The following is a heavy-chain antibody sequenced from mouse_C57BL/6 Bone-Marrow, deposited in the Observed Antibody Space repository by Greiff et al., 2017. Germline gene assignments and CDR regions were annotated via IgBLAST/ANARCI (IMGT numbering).Heavy chain of an antibody. CDR2: IYPGSGNT. V-gene: IGHV1-76*01. D-gene: IGHD2-2*01. Sequence: VQLQQSGAELVRPGASVKLSCKASGYTFTDYYINWVKQRPGQGLEWIARIYPGSGNTYYNEKFKGKATLTAEKSSSTAYMQLSSLTSEDSAVYCCASYGYDGRAWFAYWGQGTLVTVSA. CDR1: GYTFTDYY. CDR3: ASYGYDGRAWFAY. J-gene: IGHJ3*01.